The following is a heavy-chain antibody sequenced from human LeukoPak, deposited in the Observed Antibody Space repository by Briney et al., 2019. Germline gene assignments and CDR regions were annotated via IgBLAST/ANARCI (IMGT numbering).Heavy chain of an antibody. J-gene: IGHJ5*02. Sequence: SVKVSCKASGYTFTGYYMHWVRQAPGQGLEWMGWINPNSGGTNYAQKFQGRVTMTRDTSISTAYMELSRLRSDDTAVYYCARDHLGLWFGELPPNWFDPWGQGTLVTVSS. D-gene: IGHD3-10*01. CDR1: GYTFTGYY. V-gene: IGHV1-2*02. CDR2: INPNSGGT. CDR3: ARDHLGLWFGELPPNWFDP.